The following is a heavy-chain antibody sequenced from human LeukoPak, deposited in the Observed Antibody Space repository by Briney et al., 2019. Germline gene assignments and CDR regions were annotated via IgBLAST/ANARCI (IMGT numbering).Heavy chain of an antibody. CDR1: GFTSSNAW. D-gene: IGHD6-13*01. CDR3: TTDLIAAGEGY. V-gene: IGHV3-15*01. J-gene: IGHJ4*02. Sequence: GGSLRLSCAASGFTSSNAWMSWVRQAPGKGLEWVGRIKSKTDGGTTDYAAPVKGRFTISRDDSKNTLYLQMNSLKTEDTAVYYCTTDLIAAGEGYWGQGTLVTVSS. CDR2: IKSKTDGGTT.